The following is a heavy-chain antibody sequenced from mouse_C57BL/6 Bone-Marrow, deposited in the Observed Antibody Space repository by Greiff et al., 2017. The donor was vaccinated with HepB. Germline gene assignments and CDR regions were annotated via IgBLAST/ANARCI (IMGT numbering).Heavy chain of an antibody. J-gene: IGHJ1*03. Sequence: QVQLQQPGAELVKPGASVKLSCKASGYTFTSYWMHWVKQRPGQGLEWIGMIHPNSGSTNYNEKFKSKATLTVDKSSSTAYMQLSSLTSEDSAVYYCASRDYGSSGWYFDVWGTGTTVTVSS. CDR3: ASRDYGSSGWYFDV. CDR1: GYTFTSYW. CDR2: IHPNSGST. V-gene: IGHV1-64*01. D-gene: IGHD1-1*01.